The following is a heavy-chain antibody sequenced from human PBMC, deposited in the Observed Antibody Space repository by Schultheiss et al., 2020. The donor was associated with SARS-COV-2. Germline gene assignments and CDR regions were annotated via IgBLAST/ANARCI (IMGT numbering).Heavy chain of an antibody. CDR3: ARDLFLVTSDSGVGY. Sequence: GESLKITCVGSGFDITRYTMNWVRQGPGKRLEWLSSIKSSTGFVDYADSVEFADSMKGRFTISKDDAKNAVHLQMKSLRVGDTALYYCARDLFLVTSDSGVGYWGRGTLVTVSS. J-gene: IGHJ4*01. CDR1: GFDITRYT. D-gene: IGHD2-21*02. V-gene: IGHV3-21*01. CDR2: IKSSTGFV.